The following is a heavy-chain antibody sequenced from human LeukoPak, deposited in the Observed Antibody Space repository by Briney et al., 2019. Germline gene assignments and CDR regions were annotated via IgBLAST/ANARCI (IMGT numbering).Heavy chain of an antibody. D-gene: IGHD4-17*01. CDR3: ARDYADYVGYFFFDY. Sequence: GGSLRLSCAASGFTFNNYAMNWFRQAPGKGLEGVSSISGGGETTYYADSAKGRFTISRDNSQNTLYLQMNSLRAEDKAVYYCARDYADYVGYFFFDYWGQGTLVTVSS. J-gene: IGHJ4*02. CDR1: GFTFNNYA. V-gene: IGHV3-23*01. CDR2: ISGGGETT.